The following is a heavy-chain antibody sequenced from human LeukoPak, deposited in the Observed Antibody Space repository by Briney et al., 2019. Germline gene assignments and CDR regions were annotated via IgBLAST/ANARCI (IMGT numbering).Heavy chain of an antibody. V-gene: IGHV4-39*01. D-gene: IGHD6-19*01. CDR1: GGSISSSSYY. CDR3: ASLSSGWSDFDY. Sequence: SETLSLTCTVSGGSISSSSYYWGWLRQPPGKGLEWIGSIYYSGSTYYNPSLKSRVTISVDTSKNQFSLKLSSVTAADTAVYYCASLSSGWSDFDYWGQGTLVTVSS. CDR2: IYYSGST. J-gene: IGHJ4*02.